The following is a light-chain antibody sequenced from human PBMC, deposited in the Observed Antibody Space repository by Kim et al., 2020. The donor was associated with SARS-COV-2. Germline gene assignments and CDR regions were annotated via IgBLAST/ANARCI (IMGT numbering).Light chain of an antibody. J-gene: IGKJ1*01. CDR2: AAS. V-gene: IGKV1-27*01. CDR1: HGISND. Sequence: ASVGDSVPITCRASHGISNDLAWYQQKPGKVPKLLIYAASALRSGVPFRFSGSGSGTHFTLTITSLQPEDVATYYCQKYNGAPWAFGQGTKVDIK. CDR3: QKYNGAPWA.